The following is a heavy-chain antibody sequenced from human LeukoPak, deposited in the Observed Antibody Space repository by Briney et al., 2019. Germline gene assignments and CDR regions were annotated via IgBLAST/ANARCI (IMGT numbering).Heavy chain of an antibody. V-gene: IGHV3-33*01. CDR3: AREIQYSYNFDS. J-gene: IGHJ4*02. CDR1: GFTFSNYG. D-gene: IGHD5-18*01. Sequence: GGSLRLPCAASGFTFSNYGMHWVRQAPGKGLEWVAVIWFDGSKKYYTDSVKGRFTISRDNSKNTLYLQMSSLRADETAVYFCAREIQYSYNFDSSGQGTLVTVSS. CDR2: IWFDGSKK.